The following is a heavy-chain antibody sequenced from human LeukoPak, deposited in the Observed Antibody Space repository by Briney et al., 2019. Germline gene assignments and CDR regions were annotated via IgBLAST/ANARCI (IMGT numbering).Heavy chain of an antibody. V-gene: IGHV3-30*18. J-gene: IGHJ4*02. CDR2: ISYDGSNK. CDR1: GFTFSSYG. Sequence: GGSLRLSCAASGFTFSSYGMHWVRQAPGKGLEWVAVISYDGSNKYYADSVKGRFTISRDNSKNTLYLQMNSLGAEDTAVYYCAKDYGSSWYQEDWGQGTLVTVSS. CDR3: AKDYGSSWYQED. D-gene: IGHD6-13*01.